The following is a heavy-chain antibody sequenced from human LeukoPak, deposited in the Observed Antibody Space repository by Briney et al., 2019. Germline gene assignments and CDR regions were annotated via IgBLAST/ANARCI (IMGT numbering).Heavy chain of an antibody. CDR1: GDSVSSNSAA. J-gene: IGHJ4*02. Sequence: SQTLSLTCAISGDSVSSNSAAWNWIRQSPSRGLEWLGRTYYRSKWYNGYAVSVKSRITINPDTSKNQFSLQLNSVTPEDTAVYYCARGSSQIYYYDSSGYSHAFDYWGQGTLVTVSS. D-gene: IGHD3-22*01. V-gene: IGHV6-1*01. CDR2: TYYRSKWYN. CDR3: ARGSSQIYYYDSSGYSHAFDY.